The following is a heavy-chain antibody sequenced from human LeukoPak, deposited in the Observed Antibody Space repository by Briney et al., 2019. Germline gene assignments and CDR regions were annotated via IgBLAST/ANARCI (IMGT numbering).Heavy chain of an antibody. Sequence: ASVKVSCKASGYTFTSYDISWVRQAPGQGLEWMGWISAYNGNTNYAQKLQGRVTMTTDTSTSTAYMELRSLRSDDTAVYYCARDQGMTTGYYYYYYMDVWGKGTTVTVSS. CDR2: ISAYNGNT. J-gene: IGHJ6*03. D-gene: IGHD4-17*01. V-gene: IGHV1-18*01. CDR1: GYTFTSYD. CDR3: ARDQGMTTGYYYYYYMDV.